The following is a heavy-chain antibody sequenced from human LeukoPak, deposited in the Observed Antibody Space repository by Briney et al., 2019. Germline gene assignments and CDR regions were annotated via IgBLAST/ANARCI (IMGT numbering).Heavy chain of an antibody. CDR2: ISSSSSYI. Sequence: GGSLRLSCAASGFTFSSYSMNWVRQAPGKGLEWVSSISSSSSYIYYADSVKGRFTISRDNAKNSLYLQMNSLRAEDTAVYYCARDDYVGVVPAAIKYYYYYMDVWGKGTTVTVSS. D-gene: IGHD2-2*02. CDR3: ARDDYVGVVPAAIKYYYYYMDV. J-gene: IGHJ6*03. V-gene: IGHV3-21*01. CDR1: GFTFSSYS.